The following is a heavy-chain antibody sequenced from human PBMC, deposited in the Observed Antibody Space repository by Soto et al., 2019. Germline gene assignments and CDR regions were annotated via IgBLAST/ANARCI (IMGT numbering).Heavy chain of an antibody. CDR1: GGSISSGGYS. J-gene: IGHJ4*02. D-gene: IGHD2-15*01. V-gene: IGHV4-61*08. Sequence: SETLSLTCAVSGGSISSGGYSWSWIRQPPGKGLEWIGYIYYSGSTNYNPSLKSRVTISVDTSKNQFSLKLSSVTAADTAVYYCAREVVAAECLDYWGQGTLVTVSS. CDR3: AREVVAAECLDY. CDR2: IYYSGST.